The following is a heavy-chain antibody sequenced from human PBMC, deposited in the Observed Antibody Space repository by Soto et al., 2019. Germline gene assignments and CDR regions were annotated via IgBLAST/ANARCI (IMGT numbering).Heavy chain of an antibody. Sequence: SGPTLVNPTQTLTLTCTFSGFSLSTSGVGVGWIRQPPGKALEWLALIYWNDDKRYSPSLKSRLTITKDTSKNQVVLTMTNMDPVDTATYYCAHRPNYYDSSRYFDYWGQGTLVTVSS. CDR2: IYWNDDK. V-gene: IGHV2-5*01. D-gene: IGHD3-22*01. J-gene: IGHJ4*02. CDR3: AHRPNYYDSSRYFDY. CDR1: GFSLSTSGVG.